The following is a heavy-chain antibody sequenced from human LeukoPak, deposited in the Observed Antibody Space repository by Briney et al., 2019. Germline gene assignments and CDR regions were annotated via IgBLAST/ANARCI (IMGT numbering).Heavy chain of an antibody. CDR1: GFTFSSYA. CDR3: VRHSSHWFDP. Sequence: GSLRLSCAASGFTFSSYAMSWVRQAPGKGLEWIGHIYYSGSTNYNPSLKSRVTISIDTSKNHFSLKLSSVTAADTAVYYCVRHSSHWFDPWGQGALVTVSS. CDR2: IYYSGST. J-gene: IGHJ5*02. V-gene: IGHV4-59*08.